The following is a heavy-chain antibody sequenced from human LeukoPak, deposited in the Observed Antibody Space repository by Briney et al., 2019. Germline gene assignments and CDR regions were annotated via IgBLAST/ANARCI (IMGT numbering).Heavy chain of an antibody. Sequence: GESLKISCKGSGYSFTSYWIGWVRQMPGKGLEWMGIIYPGDSDTRYSPSFQGQVTISADKPISTAYLQWSSLKASDTAMYYCARGAAAMVKYFDYWGQGTLVTVSS. CDR2: IYPGDSDT. J-gene: IGHJ4*02. D-gene: IGHD5-18*01. CDR3: ARGAAAMVKYFDY. CDR1: GYSFTSYW. V-gene: IGHV5-51*04.